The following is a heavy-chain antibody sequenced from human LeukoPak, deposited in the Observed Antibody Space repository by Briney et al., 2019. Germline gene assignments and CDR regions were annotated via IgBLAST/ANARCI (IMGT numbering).Heavy chain of an antibody. V-gene: IGHV3-23*01. CDR3: AKVTEISGYSYGLSYFDY. Sequence: PGGSLRLSCAASGFTFSSYAMNWVRQAPGKGLEWVSGTGSTGVSTFYADSVKGRFTISRDNSKNTLYLQMNSLRAEDTAVYYCAKVTEISGYSYGLSYFDYCGQGTLVTVSS. D-gene: IGHD5-18*01. J-gene: IGHJ4*02. CDR1: GFTFSSYA. CDR2: TGSTGVST.